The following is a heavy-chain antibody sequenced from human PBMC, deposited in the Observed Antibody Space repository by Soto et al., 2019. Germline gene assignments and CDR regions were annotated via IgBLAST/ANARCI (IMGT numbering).Heavy chain of an antibody. D-gene: IGHD6-13*01. CDR1: GYTFTSYY. CDR2: VNPSGGST. V-gene: IGHV1-46*01. CDR3: AREKDVQQIPLYYFDY. J-gene: IGHJ4*02. Sequence: GASVKVSCKASGYTFTSYYMHWVRQAPGQGLEWMGIVNPSGGSTSYAQKFQGRVTMTRDTSTSTVYMELSSLRSEDTAVYYCAREKDVQQIPLYYFDYWGQGTLVTVAS.